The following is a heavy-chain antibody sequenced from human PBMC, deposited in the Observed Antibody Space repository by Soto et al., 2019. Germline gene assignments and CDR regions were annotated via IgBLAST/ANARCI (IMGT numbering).Heavy chain of an antibody. D-gene: IGHD6-13*01. CDR2: INPNSGGT. V-gene: IGHV1-2*02. CDR1: GYTFTGYY. J-gene: IGHJ6*02. CDR3: ARSSSSRRYYGMDV. Sequence: QVQLVQSGAEVKKPGASVKVSCKASGYTFTGYYMHWVRQAPGQGLEWMGWINPNSGGTNYAQKLQGRVTMTTDTSTSTAYMELRSLRSDDTAVYYCARSSSSRRYYGMDVWGQGTTVTVSS.